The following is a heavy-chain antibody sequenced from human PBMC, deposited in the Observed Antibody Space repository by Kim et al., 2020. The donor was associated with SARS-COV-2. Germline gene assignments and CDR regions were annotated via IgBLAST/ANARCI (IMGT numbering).Heavy chain of an antibody. CDR1: GYSFTNYH. V-gene: IGHV1-2*02. D-gene: IGHD3-10*01. J-gene: IGHJ4*02. CDR3: ARGFSSLYGSETPTGDDRY. Sequence: ASVKVSCKPSGYSFTNYHIHWVRQAPGQGLEWMGWINPNNGGTNYARKFQGRVTMTRDTSISTAYMELSGLKSDDTAVYYCARGFSSLYGSETPTGDDRYRGQGTLVTVSS. CDR2: INPNNGGT.